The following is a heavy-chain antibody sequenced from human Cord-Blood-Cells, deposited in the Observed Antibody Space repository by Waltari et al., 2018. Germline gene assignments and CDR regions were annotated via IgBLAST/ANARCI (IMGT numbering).Heavy chain of an antibody. CDR2: IKQDGSEK. CDR1: GFTFSSYW. D-gene: IGHD3-9*01. CDR3: ARGGRTYYDILTGYYTEYFQH. Sequence: EVQLVESGGGLVQPGGYLRLSCAASGFTFSSYWMSWVRQAPGKGLEGVANIKQDGSEKYYVDSVKGRFTISRDNAKNSLYLQMNSLRAEDTAVYYCARGGRTYYDILTGYYTEYFQHWGQGTLVTVSS. J-gene: IGHJ1*01. V-gene: IGHV3-7*01.